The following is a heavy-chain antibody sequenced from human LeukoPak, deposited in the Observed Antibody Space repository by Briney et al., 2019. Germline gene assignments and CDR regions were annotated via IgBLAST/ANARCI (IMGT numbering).Heavy chain of an antibody. J-gene: IGHJ4*02. CDR1: GFTFSSYG. Sequence: PGGSLRLSCVASGFTFSSYGIHWVRQAPGKGLEWLAFIWYDEVTKNYADSVKGRFTISRDNSKNTLYVQLNSLRPDDTAVYYCAKDSSDYYFDYWGQGTLVTVSS. V-gene: IGHV3-30*02. CDR2: IWYDEVTK. D-gene: IGHD3-22*01. CDR3: AKDSSDYYFDY.